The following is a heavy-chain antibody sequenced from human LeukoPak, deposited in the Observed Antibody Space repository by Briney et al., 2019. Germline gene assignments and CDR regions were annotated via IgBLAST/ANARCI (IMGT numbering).Heavy chain of an antibody. CDR3: ARDYFFRTSRWGGYGMDV. CDR2: IYPGDSDT. D-gene: IGHD2/OR15-2a*01. V-gene: IGHV5-51*01. CDR1: GYSFTSYW. J-gene: IGHJ6*02. Sequence: GESLKISCKGSGYSFTSYWIGWVRQMPGKGLEWMGIIYPGDSDTRYSPSFQGQVTISADKSISTAYLQWSSLKASDTAMYYCARDYFFRTSRWGGYGMDVWGQGTLVTVSS.